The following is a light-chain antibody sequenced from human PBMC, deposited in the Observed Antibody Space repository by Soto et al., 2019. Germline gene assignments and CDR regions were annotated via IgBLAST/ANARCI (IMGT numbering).Light chain of an antibody. V-gene: IGKV1-5*01. CDR1: QSISTW. CDR2: DAS. Sequence: DIQMTQSPSTLSASVGDRVTITCRASQSISTWLAWYQQKPGKAPKLLIYDASTLEGGVPSRFIGSGSGAEFTLTITSVQPDDFATYYCQKYNAYSRTFGQGTKVEI. J-gene: IGKJ1*01. CDR3: QKYNAYSRT.